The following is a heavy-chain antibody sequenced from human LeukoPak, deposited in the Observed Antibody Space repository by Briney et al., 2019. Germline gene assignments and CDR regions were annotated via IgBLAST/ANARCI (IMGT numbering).Heavy chain of an antibody. D-gene: IGHD1-26*01. J-gene: IGHJ4*02. CDR1: GFTFSSYG. CDR3: AKPPEVGATVGYFDY. Sequence: PGGSLRLSCAASGFTFSSYGMHWARQAPGKGLEWVALISFDGSNQYYADSVKGRFTISRDNSKNTLYLQMNSLRAEDTAVYYCAKPPEVGATVGYFDYWGQGTLVTVSS. CDR2: ISFDGSNQ. V-gene: IGHV3-30*18.